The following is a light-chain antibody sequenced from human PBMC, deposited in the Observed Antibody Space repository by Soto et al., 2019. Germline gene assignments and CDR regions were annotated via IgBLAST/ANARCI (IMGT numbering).Light chain of an antibody. CDR2: DVS. CDR1: SSDVGGYNY. Sequence: QSALTQPASVSGSPGQSITISCTGTSSDVGGYNYVSWYQQHPGKAPKLMIYDVSNRPSGVSNRFSGSMSGHTASLTISGLHASDEADYYSSTYTSSSPLVVFGGGTKLTVL. J-gene: IGLJ2*01. V-gene: IGLV2-14*01. CDR3: STYTSSSPLVV.